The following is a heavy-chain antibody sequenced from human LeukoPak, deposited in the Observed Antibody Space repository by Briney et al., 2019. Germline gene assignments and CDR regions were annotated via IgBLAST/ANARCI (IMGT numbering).Heavy chain of an antibody. J-gene: IGHJ3*02. V-gene: IGHV3-23*01. CDR1: GFTFRSYG. D-gene: IGHD4-17*01. CDR2: ISGSGDST. CDR3: AKDFRVDYGDYAFDAFDI. Sequence: GGSLRLSCAASGFTFRSYGMTWVRQAPGKGLEWVSAISGSGDSTYYADSVKGRFTISRDNSRNTLYLQMNSLRAGDTAVYYCAKDFRVDYGDYAFDAFDIWGQGTMVTVSS.